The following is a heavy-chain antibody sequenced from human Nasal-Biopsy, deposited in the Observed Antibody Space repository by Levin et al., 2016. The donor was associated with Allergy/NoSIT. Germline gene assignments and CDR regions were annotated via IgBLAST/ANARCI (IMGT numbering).Heavy chain of an antibody. Sequence: GGSLRLSCAASGLTLSDHYLDWVRQAPGKGLEWVGRSRDKAHSYTTEYAASVRGRFTISRDNSQNSLYLQMNSLRAEDTGVYKCAKEDSSSSRYYFEYWGQGTLVTVSS. CDR3: AKEDSSSSRYYFEY. J-gene: IGHJ4*02. CDR1: GLTLSDHY. D-gene: IGHD6-6*01. V-gene: IGHV3-72*01. CDR2: SRDKAHSYTT.